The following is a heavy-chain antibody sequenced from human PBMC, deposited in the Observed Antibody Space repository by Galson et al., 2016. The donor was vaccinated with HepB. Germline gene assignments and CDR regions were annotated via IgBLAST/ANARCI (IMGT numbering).Heavy chain of an antibody. V-gene: IGHV3-23*01. Sequence: SCAGSGLTFNSYAMHWVRQAPGKGLEWVSGLRGSGSSTFYADSVKGRFTISRDKSKNTVFLQMNSLRVEDTAIYYCAKIDSSAWYPRGVYWGRGTLVTVSS. J-gene: IGHJ4*02. CDR3: AKIDSSAWYPRGVY. D-gene: IGHD6-19*01. CDR2: LRGSGSST. CDR1: GLTFNSYA.